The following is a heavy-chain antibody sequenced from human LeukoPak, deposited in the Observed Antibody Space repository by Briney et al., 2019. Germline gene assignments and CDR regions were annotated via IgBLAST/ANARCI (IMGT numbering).Heavy chain of an antibody. J-gene: IGHJ4*02. D-gene: IGHD3-22*01. V-gene: IGHV4-59*08. CDR2: IRYSGSA. CDR1: GDSISTYY. Sequence: NPSETLSLTCTVSGDSISTYYWSWIRQPPGKGLEWIGYIRYSGSANYNPSLRSRVTISIDTSKNQFSLKPSSVTAADTAVYHCARLVYDSRGYYFDYWGQGTLVTVSS. CDR3: ARLVYDSRGYYFDY.